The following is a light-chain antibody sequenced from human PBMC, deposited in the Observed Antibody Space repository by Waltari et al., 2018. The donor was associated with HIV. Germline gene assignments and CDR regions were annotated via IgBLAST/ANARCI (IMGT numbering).Light chain of an antibody. V-gene: IGKV4-1*01. J-gene: IGKJ4*01. CDR3: QQYYSTPLT. CDR1: QSLLWSFDDKNY. Sequence: DIVMTQSPDSLAVSLGERATIKCRSSQSLLWSFDDKNYLAWYQQKPGQPPRLLITWASIRYSGVPDRLSGGGFGTGFTLTISWLQAYDVVVDFSQQYYSTPLTFGGGNKVE. CDR2: WAS.